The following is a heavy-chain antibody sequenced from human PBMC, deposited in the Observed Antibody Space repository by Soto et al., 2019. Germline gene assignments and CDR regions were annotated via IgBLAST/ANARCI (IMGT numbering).Heavy chain of an antibody. Sequence: QVQLVQSGAEVKKPGSSVKVSCKASGGTFSSYTISWVRQAPGQGLEWMGRIIPILGIANYAQKFQGRVTITADKSTSTAYMELSSLRSEDTAVYYCARDRREGSGWQNWFDPWGQGTLVTVSS. CDR2: IIPILGIA. V-gene: IGHV1-69*08. D-gene: IGHD6-19*01. CDR3: ARDRREGSGWQNWFDP. CDR1: GGTFSSYT. J-gene: IGHJ5*02.